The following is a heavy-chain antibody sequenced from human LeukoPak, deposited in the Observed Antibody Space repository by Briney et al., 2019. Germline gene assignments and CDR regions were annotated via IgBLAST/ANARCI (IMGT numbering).Heavy chain of an antibody. V-gene: IGHV3-74*01. CDR2: INSYGSST. CDR3: ARQYSYDSSGYYPWDY. Sequence: GGSLRLSCVASGFTFSSYWMHWVRQAPGKGLVWVSRINSYGSSTTYADSVKGRFIISRYNAEDTLYLQMTRLRAEDTAMYYCARQYSYDSSGYYPWDYWGQGTLVTVSS. D-gene: IGHD3-22*01. CDR1: GFTFSSYW. J-gene: IGHJ4*02.